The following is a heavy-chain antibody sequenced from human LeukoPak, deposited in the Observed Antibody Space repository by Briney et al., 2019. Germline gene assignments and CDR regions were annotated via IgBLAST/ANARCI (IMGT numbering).Heavy chain of an antibody. D-gene: IGHD6-13*01. CDR2: IYTSGST. CDR1: GGSISSYY. V-gene: IGHV4-4*07. J-gene: IGHJ4*02. Sequence: SETLSLTCTVSGGSISSYYWSWIRQPAGKGLEWIGRIYTSGSTNYNPSLKSRVTLSVDPSKNQFSLKLSSVTAADTAVYYCARDPTVASAGTTDYWGQGTLVTVSS. CDR3: ARDPTVASAGTTDY.